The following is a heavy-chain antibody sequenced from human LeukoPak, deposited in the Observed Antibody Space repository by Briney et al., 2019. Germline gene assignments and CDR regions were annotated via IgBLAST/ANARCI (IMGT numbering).Heavy chain of an antibody. Sequence: PGGSLRLSCTASGFTFGDYAMTWVRQAPGKGLEWVGFIRSKAYGGTTEYAASVKGRFTISRDDSKSIAYLQMNSLKTEDTAVYYCTSDYYGSPYDAFDIWGQGTMVTVSS. D-gene: IGHD3-10*01. CDR3: TSDYYGSPYDAFDI. CDR2: IRSKAYGGTT. J-gene: IGHJ3*02. CDR1: GFTFGDYA. V-gene: IGHV3-49*04.